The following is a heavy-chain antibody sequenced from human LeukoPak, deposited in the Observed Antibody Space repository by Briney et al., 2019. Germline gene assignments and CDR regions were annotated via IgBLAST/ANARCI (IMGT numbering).Heavy chain of an antibody. Sequence: GESLQISCQGSGYSFTSYWIGWVRQLPGKGLEWMGIIYPGDSDTRYSPSFQGQVTISADKSISTAYLQWSSLKASDTAMYYCARHGASSSWSYYYYYMDVWGKGTTVTVSS. CDR2: IYPGDSDT. CDR1: GYSFTSYW. V-gene: IGHV5-51*01. J-gene: IGHJ6*03. CDR3: ARHGASSSWSYYYYYMDV. D-gene: IGHD6-13*01.